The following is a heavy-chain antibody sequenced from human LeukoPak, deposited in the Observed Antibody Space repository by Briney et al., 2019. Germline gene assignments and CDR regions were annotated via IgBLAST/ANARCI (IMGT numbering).Heavy chain of an antibody. D-gene: IGHD2-2*01. V-gene: IGHV1-69*13. CDR3: AGYCSSTSCSVTIFGVAHDAFDI. Sequence: SVKVSCKASGGTFSSYAISWVRQAPGQGLEWMGGIIPIFGTANYAQKFQGRVTITADESTSTAYMELSSLRSEDTAVYYCAGYCSSTSCSVTIFGVAHDAFDIWGQGTMVTVSS. CDR2: IIPIFGTA. CDR1: GGTFSSYA. J-gene: IGHJ3*02.